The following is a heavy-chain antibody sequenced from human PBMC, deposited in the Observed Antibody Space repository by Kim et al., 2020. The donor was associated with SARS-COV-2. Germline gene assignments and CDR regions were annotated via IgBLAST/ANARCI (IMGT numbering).Heavy chain of an antibody. CDR2: IYYSGST. Sequence: SETLSLTCTVSGGSISSYYWSWIRQPPGKGLEWIGYIYYSGSTNYNPSLKSRVTISVDTSKNQFSLKLSSVTAADTAVYYCARVNWSDFWSGYSLYYFDYWGQGTLVTVSS. J-gene: IGHJ4*02. CDR3: ARVNWSDFWSGYSLYYFDY. CDR1: GGSISSYY. D-gene: IGHD3-3*01. V-gene: IGHV4-59*01.